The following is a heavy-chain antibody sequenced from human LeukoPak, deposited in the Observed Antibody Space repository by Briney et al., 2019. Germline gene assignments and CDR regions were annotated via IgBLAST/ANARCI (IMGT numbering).Heavy chain of an antibody. D-gene: IGHD3-3*01. J-gene: IGHJ6*03. Sequence: ASVKVSCKASGYTFTNYAMHWVRQAPGQRLEWMGWINAGNGDTKYSQEFQGRVTITRDTSASTAYMELSSLRSEDMAVYYCARDGDYDFWSGSRGGHYCCYYMDVWGKGTTVTVSS. CDR2: INAGNGDT. V-gene: IGHV1-3*03. CDR3: ARDGDYDFWSGSRGGHYCCYYMDV. CDR1: GYTFTNYA.